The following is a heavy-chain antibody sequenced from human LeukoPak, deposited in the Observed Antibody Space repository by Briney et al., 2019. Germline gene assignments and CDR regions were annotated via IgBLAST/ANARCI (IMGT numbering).Heavy chain of an antibody. J-gene: IGHJ4*02. CDR3: AKSPRGDYYDGSGQWDY. D-gene: IGHD3-22*01. CDR1: GFTFSDYY. V-gene: IGHV3-11*01. Sequence: KTGGSLRLSCAASGFTFSDYYMSWIRQAPGKGLEWVSYVSSSGSTIYYADSVKGRFTISRDNAKNSLYLQMNSLRAEDTAVYYCAKSPRGDYYDGSGQWDYWGQGTLVTVSS. CDR2: VSSSGSTI.